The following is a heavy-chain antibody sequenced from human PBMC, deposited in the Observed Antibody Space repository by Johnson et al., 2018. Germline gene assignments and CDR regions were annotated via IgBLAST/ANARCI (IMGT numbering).Heavy chain of an antibody. J-gene: IGHJ6*02. CDR2: ISYDGSNK. CDR1: GFTFSSYG. Sequence: VQLVESGGGVVQPGRSLRLSCAASGFTFSSYGMHWVRQAPGKGLEWVAVISYDGSNKYYADSVKGRFTISRDNSKNTLYLQMNSLKAEDTAIYYCVKQEWVGATTNYGLDVWGQGTTVTVSS. V-gene: IGHV3-30*18. D-gene: IGHD1-26*01. CDR3: VKQEWVGATTNYGLDV.